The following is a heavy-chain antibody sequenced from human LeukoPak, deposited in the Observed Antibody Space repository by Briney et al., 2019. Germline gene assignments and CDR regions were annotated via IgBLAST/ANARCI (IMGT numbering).Heavy chain of an antibody. CDR3: ARDHNGSGRDYYYYYGMDV. Sequence: ASVKVSCKASGGTFSSYAISWVRQAPGQGLEWMGGIIPIFGTANYAQKFQGRVTITADKSTSTAYMELSSLRSEDTAVYYCARDHNGSGRDYYYYYGMDVWGKGTTVTVSS. D-gene: IGHD3-10*01. CDR1: GGTFSSYA. V-gene: IGHV1-69*06. J-gene: IGHJ6*04. CDR2: IIPIFGTA.